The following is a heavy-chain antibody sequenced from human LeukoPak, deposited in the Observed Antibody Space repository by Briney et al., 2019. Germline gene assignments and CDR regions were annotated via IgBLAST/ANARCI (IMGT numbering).Heavy chain of an antibody. Sequence: ASVKVSCKASGYTFSSYGITWVRQAPGQGLEWMGWISTYNGNTNYAQKLQGRVTMTTDTSTSTAYMELRSLRSDGTAVYYCARISGSYYADWFDPWGQGTLVTVSS. CDR1: GYTFSSYG. D-gene: IGHD1-26*01. CDR3: ARISGSYYADWFDP. CDR2: ISTYNGNT. J-gene: IGHJ5*02. V-gene: IGHV1-18*01.